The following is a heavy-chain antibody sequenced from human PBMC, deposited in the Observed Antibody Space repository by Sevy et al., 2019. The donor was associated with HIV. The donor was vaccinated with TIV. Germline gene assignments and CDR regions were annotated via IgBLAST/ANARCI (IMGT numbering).Heavy chain of an antibody. CDR3: ARAGYYYDSSGYYFDY. Sequence: ASVKVSCKASGYTFTSYDINWVRQATGQGLEWMVWMNPNSGNTGYAQKFQGRVTITRNTSISTAYMELSSLRSEDTAVYYCARAGYYYDSSGYYFDYWGQGTLVTVSS. D-gene: IGHD3-22*01. J-gene: IGHJ4*02. CDR1: GYTFTSYD. CDR2: MNPNSGNT. V-gene: IGHV1-8*03.